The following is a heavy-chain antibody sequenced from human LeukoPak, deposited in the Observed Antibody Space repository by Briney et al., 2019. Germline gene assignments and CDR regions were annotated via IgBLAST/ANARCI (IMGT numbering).Heavy chain of an antibody. Sequence: GESLRLSCAATGLHFSGTAMSWVRQAPGKGLEWVSAISHDGMNAYYADSVKGRFTISRDNSKKTVSLEMSSLSAADTGVYYCAKDGSQYSSRPDCDPWGQGALVTVSP. CDR2: ISHDGMNA. CDR3: AKDGSQYSSRPDCDP. D-gene: IGHD6-19*01. CDR1: GLHFSGTA. V-gene: IGHV3-23*01. J-gene: IGHJ5*02.